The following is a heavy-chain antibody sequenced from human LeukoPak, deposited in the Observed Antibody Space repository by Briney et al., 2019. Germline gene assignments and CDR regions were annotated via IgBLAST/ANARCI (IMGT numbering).Heavy chain of an antibody. CDR2: ISAYNGNT. V-gene: IGHV1-18*01. Sequence: ASVKVSCKASGYTFTSYGISWVRQAPGQGLEWMGWISAYNGNTNYAQKLQGRVTMTTDTSTSTAYMELRSLRSDDTAVYYCATSPHYYDSSGPFDYWGQGTLVTVSS. D-gene: IGHD3-22*01. J-gene: IGHJ4*02. CDR1: GYTFTSYG. CDR3: ATSPHYYDSSGPFDY.